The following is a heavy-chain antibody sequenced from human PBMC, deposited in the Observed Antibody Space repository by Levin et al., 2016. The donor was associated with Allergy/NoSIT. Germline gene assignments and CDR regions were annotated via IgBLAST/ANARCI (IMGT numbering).Heavy chain of an antibody. D-gene: IGHD1-20*01. Sequence: GGPLRLSCAASGFTFSIAWMSWVRQVPGKGLEWIGRIKSQGSGGTPDYAAPLKGRFTISRDDSKDTLYLQMNSLTTEDTAVYYCAHNWNFYYGMDIWGQGTAVTVSS. CDR3: AHNWNFYYGMDI. CDR1: GFTFSIAW. CDR2: IKSQGSGGTP. V-gene: IGHV3-15*01. J-gene: IGHJ6*02.